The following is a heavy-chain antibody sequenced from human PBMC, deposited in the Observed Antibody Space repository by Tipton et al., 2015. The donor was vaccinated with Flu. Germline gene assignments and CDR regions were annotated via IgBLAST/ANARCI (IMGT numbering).Heavy chain of an antibody. V-gene: IGHV4-38-2*02. Sequence: TLSLTCSVSGSSIRSSNYYWGWIRQPPGKGLEWIGCVYHGGTTYYNPSLKSRVAISLDTFKNQFSLKVFSVTAADTAVYYCARRDYSNYVSDPKNWFDPWGQGILVTVSS. J-gene: IGHJ5*02. D-gene: IGHD4-11*01. CDR3: ARRDYSNYVSDPKNWFDP. CDR1: GSSIRSSNYY. CDR2: VYHGGTT.